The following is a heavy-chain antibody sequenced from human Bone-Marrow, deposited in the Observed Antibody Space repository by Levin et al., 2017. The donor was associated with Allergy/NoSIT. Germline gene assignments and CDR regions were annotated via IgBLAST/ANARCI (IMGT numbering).Heavy chain of an antibody. CDR2: IKEDGSDK. J-gene: IGHJ6*02. D-gene: IGHD6-13*01. CDR3: ASETGAGAGDYGMDV. CDR1: EFTFTNYW. Sequence: GESLKISCAASEFTFTNYWMSWVRQAPGKGLEWVANIKEDGSDKYYVDSVKGRFTISRDNARNSLFLQMNGLRVEDTAVYFCASETGAGAGDYGMDVWGQGTTVIVSS. V-gene: IGHV3-7*04.